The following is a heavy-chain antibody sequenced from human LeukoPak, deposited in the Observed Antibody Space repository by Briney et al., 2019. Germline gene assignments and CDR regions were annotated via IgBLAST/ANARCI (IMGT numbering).Heavy chain of an antibody. CDR3: VRVGTSFDI. CDR2: ISGGSSFT. J-gene: IGHJ3*02. CDR1: GFSFSSFS. Sequence: GGSLRLSCAASGFSFSSFSMNWVRQAPGKGLEWVSYISGGSSFTYYVDSVKGRFTISRDNAKNSLYLQMNSLRVEDTAVYYCVRVGTSFDIWGQGTMVTVSS. D-gene: IGHD7-27*01. V-gene: IGHV3-21*01.